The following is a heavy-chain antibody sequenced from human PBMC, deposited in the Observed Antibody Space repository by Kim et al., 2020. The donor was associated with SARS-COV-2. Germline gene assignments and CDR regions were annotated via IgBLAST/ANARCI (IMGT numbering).Heavy chain of an antibody. CDR2: IYYSGST. CDR3: ARLPDIVVVPAWYFDL. D-gene: IGHD2-2*01. CDR1: GGSISSYY. Sequence: SETLSLTCTVSGGSISSYYWSWIRQPPGKGLEWIGYIYYSGSTNYNPSLKSRVTISVDTSKNQFSLKLSSVTAADTAVYYCARLPDIVVVPAWYFDLWGRGTLVTVSS. V-gene: IGHV4-59*01. J-gene: IGHJ2*01.